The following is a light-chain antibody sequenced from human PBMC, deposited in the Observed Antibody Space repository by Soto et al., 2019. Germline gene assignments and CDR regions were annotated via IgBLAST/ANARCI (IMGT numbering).Light chain of an antibody. V-gene: IGKV3-20*01. CDR2: GAS. CDR1: QSVSSSY. CDR3: QQYGSSPIT. J-gene: IGKJ1*01. Sequence: EIVLTQSPGTLSLSPGERATLSCRASQSVSSSYLAWYQQKPGQAPRLLIYGASSRATGIPDRFSGSGSGTDFTLTISRLELEDFAVDYCQQYGSSPITFGQGTKVDVK.